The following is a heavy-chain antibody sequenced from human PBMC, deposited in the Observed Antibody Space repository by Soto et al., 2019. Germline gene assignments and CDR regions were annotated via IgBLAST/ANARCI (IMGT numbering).Heavy chain of an antibody. CDR1: GFTFSSYS. V-gene: IGHV3-21*01. CDR3: ARDPWAADY. D-gene: IGHD3-16*01. J-gene: IGHJ4*03. CDR2: ISSSSSYI. Sequence: GGSLRLSCAASGFTFSSYSMNWVRQAPGKGLEWVSSISSSSSYIYYADSVKGRFTISRDNSKNTVNLQMNSLRAEDTAVYYCARDPWAADYWGQGTTVTVSS.